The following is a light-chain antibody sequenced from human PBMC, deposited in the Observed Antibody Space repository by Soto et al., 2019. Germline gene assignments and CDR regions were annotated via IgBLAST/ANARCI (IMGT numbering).Light chain of an antibody. V-gene: IGKV3-20*01. Sequence: EIVLTQSPGSLSLSPGERATLSCRASQSVSNNYLAWYQQKPGQAPRLLIFGASRRASGIADRFSGSGSGTDFTLTISRLEPEDLSVYFCHQYGSSPTFGQGPKGEIK. CDR1: QSVSNNY. J-gene: IGKJ1*01. CDR2: GAS. CDR3: HQYGSSPT.